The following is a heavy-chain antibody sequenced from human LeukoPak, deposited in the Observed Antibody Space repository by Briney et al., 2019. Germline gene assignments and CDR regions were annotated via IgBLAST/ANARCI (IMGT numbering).Heavy chain of an antibody. CDR3: ARAPVTSCRGAYCYPFDY. J-gene: IGHJ4*02. CDR1: GFTFRTYA. CDR2: LSYDGSYT. V-gene: IGHV3-30*04. Sequence: GRSLRLSCAASGFTFRTYAMHWVRQAPGKGLEWVAVLSYDGSYTYYADSVRGRFTISRDNSKNTLYLQMNSLRVEDAAVYYCARAPVTSCRGAYCYPFDYWGQGTLVTVSS. D-gene: IGHD2-21*01.